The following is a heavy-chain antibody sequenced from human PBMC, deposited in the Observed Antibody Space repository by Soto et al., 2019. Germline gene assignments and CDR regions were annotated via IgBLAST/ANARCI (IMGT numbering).Heavy chain of an antibody. D-gene: IGHD1-1*01. V-gene: IGHV3-23*01. CDR2: IGATDGST. J-gene: IGHJ4*02. CDR3: AKATGATSVYYFDS. Sequence: GGSLILSCAASGFTFNNYPMYWVRQAPGKGLEWVSAIGATDGSTYYAESVKGRFTISRDNSGNTLFLQMNSLRTEDTAVYYCAKATGATSVYYFDSWGPGILVTVSS. CDR1: GFTFNNYP.